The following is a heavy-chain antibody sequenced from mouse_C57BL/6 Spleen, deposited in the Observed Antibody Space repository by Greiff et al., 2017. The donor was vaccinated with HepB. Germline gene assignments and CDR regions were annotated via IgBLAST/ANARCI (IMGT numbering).Heavy chain of an antibody. CDR1: GYTFTDYE. J-gene: IGHJ1*03. D-gene: IGHD1-1*01. Sequence: VQLQQSGAELVRPGASVTLSCKASGYTFTDYEMHWVKQTPVHGLEWIGAIDPETGGTAYNQKFKGKAILTADKSSSTAYMELRSLTSEDSAVYYCTRSSYYYWYFDVWGTGTTVTVSS. CDR3: TRSSYYYWYFDV. CDR2: IDPETGGT. V-gene: IGHV1-15*01.